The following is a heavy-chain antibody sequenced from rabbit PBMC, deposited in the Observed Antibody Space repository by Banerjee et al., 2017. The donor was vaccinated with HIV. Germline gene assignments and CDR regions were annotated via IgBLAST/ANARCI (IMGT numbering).Heavy chain of an antibody. CDR3: ARGPTMTMVNM. J-gene: IGHJ4*01. CDR2: IYAGSNRST. D-gene: IGHD2-1*01. Sequence: QEQLEESGGDLVKPGASLTLTCTASGFSFSTSYYMCWVRQAPGKGLEWIACIYAGSNRSTYYATWAKGRFTSSTTSSTTVTLQMTSLTAADTATYFCARGPTMTMVNMWGQGTLVT. V-gene: IGHV1S45*01. CDR1: GFSFSTSYY.